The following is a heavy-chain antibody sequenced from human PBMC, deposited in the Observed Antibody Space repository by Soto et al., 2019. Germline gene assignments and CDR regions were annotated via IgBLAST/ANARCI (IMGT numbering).Heavy chain of an antibody. CDR2: IYPGDSGT. D-gene: IGHD3-3*01. CDR3: ARHVSVRFLEWCYYYGMDV. J-gene: IGHJ6*02. V-gene: IGHV5-51*01. Sequence: PGASLKISCKGSDYSSTSYWIGWVRQMPGKGLEWTGIIYPGDSGTRYSPSFQGQVTISADKSISTAYLQGSSLKASDTAMYYCARHVSVRFLEWCYYYGMDVWGQGTTVTVSS. CDR1: DYSSTSYW.